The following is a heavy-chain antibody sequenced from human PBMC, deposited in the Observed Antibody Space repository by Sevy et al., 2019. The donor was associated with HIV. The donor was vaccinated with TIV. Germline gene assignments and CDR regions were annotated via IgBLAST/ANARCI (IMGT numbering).Heavy chain of an antibody. CDR2: INSDGSST. CDR3: ATDSYYYYGMDV. J-gene: IGHJ6*02. CDR1: GFTFSSDW. V-gene: IGHV3-74*01. Sequence: GGSLRLSCAASGFTFSSDWMHWVHQAPGKGLVWVSRINSDGSSTSYADSVKDRFTISRDNAKNTLYLQMNSLRAEDTAVYYCATDSYYYYGMDVWGQGTTVTVSS.